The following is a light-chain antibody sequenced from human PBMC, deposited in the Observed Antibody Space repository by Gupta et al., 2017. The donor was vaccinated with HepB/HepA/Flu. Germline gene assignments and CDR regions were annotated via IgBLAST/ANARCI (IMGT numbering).Light chain of an antibody. CDR3: MQALQTPIT. J-gene: IGKJ3*01. V-gene: IGKV2-28*01. CDR2: LGS. CDR1: QSLLHSNGHNY. Sequence: EIVLTQSPLSLPVTPGEPASISCRSSQSLLHSNGHNYLGWYLQKPGQSPQILMYLGSNRASGVPDRVSGSGSGTDFTLKISRVEAEDVGVDYCMQALQTPITFGPGTKVDIK.